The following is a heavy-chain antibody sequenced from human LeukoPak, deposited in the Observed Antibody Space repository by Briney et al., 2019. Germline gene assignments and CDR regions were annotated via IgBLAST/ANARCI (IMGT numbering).Heavy chain of an antibody. D-gene: IGHD1-14*01. CDR3: ARGGPFRRRFFDY. CDR2: IYYSGST. J-gene: IGHJ4*02. V-gene: IGHV4-59*12. Sequence: SETLSLTCTVSGGSISSYYWSWIRQPPGKGLEWIGYIYYSGSTNYNPSLKSRVTISVDTSKNQFSLKLSSVTAADTAVYYCARGGPFRRRFFDYWGQGTLVTVSS. CDR1: GGSISSYY.